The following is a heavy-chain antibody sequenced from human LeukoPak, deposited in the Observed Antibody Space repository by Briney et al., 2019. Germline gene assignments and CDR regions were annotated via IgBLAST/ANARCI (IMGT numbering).Heavy chain of an antibody. J-gene: IGHJ4*02. D-gene: IGHD3-10*01. Sequence: SETLSLTCTVSGGSFEHYYWGWIRQPPGKGLEWIGYVYYSGSTDYSLSLKSRLTISADTSKNQFSLKLRSVSAADTAVYYCASHRRSHGSEYWGQGILVTVSS. CDR3: ASHRRSHGSEY. CDR1: GGSFEHYY. CDR2: VYYSGST. V-gene: IGHV4-59*01.